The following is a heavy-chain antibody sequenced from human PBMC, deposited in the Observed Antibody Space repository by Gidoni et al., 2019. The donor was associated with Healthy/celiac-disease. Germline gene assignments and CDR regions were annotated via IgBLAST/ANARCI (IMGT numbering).Heavy chain of an antibody. CDR2: INPNSGGT. V-gene: IGHV1-2*02. D-gene: IGHD5-12*01. J-gene: IGHJ4*02. CDR1: GYTSTGYY. Sequence: QVQLVQSGAEVKKPGASVKVSCTASGYTSTGYYMHWVRQAPGQGLEWMGWINPNSGGTNYAQKFQGRVTMTRDTSISTAYMELSRLRSDDTAVYYCARDSMATIKGFDYWGQGTLVTVSS. CDR3: ARDSMATIKGFDY.